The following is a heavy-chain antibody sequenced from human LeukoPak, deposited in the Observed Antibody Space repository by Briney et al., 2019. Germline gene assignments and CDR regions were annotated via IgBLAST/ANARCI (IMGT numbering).Heavy chain of an antibody. CDR2: ISYDGSNK. Sequence: GGSLRLSCAASGFTFSSYGMHWVRQAPGKGLEWVAVISYDGSNKYYADSVKGRSTISRDNSKNTLYLQMNSLRAEDTAVYYCAKDGGDYGGLGGWFDPWGQGTLVTVSS. D-gene: IGHD4-23*01. CDR3: AKDGGDYGGLGGWFDP. J-gene: IGHJ5*02. V-gene: IGHV3-30*18. CDR1: GFTFSSYG.